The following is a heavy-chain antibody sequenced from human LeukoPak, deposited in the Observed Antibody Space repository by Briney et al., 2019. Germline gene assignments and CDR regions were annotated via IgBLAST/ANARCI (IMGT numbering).Heavy chain of an antibody. V-gene: IGHV4-59*06. CDR1: GGSISSYY. CDR3: ATYGSRDRNFDY. Sequence: SETLSLTCTVSGGSISSYYWSWIRQHPGKGLEWIGYIYYSGSTYYNPSLKSRVTISVDTSKYQFSLKLSSVTAADTAVYYCATYGSRDRNFDYWGQGTLVTVSS. CDR2: IYYSGST. J-gene: IGHJ4*02. D-gene: IGHD3-10*01.